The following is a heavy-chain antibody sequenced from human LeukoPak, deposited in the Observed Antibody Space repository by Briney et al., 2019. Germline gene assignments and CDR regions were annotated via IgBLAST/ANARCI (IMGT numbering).Heavy chain of an antibody. J-gene: IGHJ4*02. Sequence: ETLSLTCTVSGGSIRSSYYYWGWIRQPPGKGLEWIGSIYDSGSTYYNPSLKSRVTISVDTSKNQFSLKLNSVTAADTAVYYCARGGVVTAMYDYWGQGTLVTVSS. D-gene: IGHD2-21*02. CDR1: GGSIRSSYYY. CDR3: ARGGVVTAMYDY. CDR2: IYDSGST. V-gene: IGHV4-39*01.